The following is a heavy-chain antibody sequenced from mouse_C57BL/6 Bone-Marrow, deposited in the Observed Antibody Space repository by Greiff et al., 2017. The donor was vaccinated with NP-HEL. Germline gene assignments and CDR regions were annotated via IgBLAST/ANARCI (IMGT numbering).Heavy chain of an antibody. D-gene: IGHD1-1*01. Sequence: VQLQQSGSELRSPGSSVKLSCKDFDSEVFPIAYMSWVRQKPGHGFEWIGGILPSIGRTIYGEKFEDKATLDADTLSNTAYLELNSLTSEDSAIYYCARVFHYYGSSYPYAMDYWGQGTSVTVSS. CDR3: ARVFHYYGSSYPYAMDY. CDR2: ILPSIGRT. J-gene: IGHJ4*01. V-gene: IGHV15-2*01. CDR1: DSEVFPIAY.